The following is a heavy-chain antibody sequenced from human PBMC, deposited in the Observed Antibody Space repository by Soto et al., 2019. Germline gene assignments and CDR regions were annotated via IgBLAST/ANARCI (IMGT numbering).Heavy chain of an antibody. CDR3: AKYPTMVRGVPGGYFDY. Sequence: GGSLRLSCAASGFTFSSYAMSWVRQAPGKGLEWVSAISGSGGSTYYADSVKGRFTISRDNSKNTLYLQMNSLRAEDTAVYYCAKYPTMVRGVPGGYFDYWGQGTLVTVSS. CDR2: ISGSGGST. D-gene: IGHD3-10*01. J-gene: IGHJ4*02. V-gene: IGHV3-23*01. CDR1: GFTFSSYA.